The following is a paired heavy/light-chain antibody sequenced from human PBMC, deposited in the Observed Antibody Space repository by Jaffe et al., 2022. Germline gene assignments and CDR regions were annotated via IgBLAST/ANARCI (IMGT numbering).Light chain of an antibody. CDR3: MQATQWPYT. Sequence: DVVMTQSPLSLPVTLGQPASISCRSSQSLVYSDGNTYLIWFQQRPGQSPRRLIYRVSNRDSGVPDRFSGSGSGTDFTLKISRVEAEDVGVYYCMQATQWPYTFGQGTKLEIK. CDR2: RVS. CDR1: QSLVYSDGNTY. V-gene: IGKV2-30*01. J-gene: IGKJ2*01.
Heavy chain of an antibody. CDR1: GFTFNNYW. CDR2: IKEDGNEI. J-gene: IGHJ4*02. V-gene: IGHV3-7*01. Sequence: EVQLVESGGGLVQPGGSLRLSCATSGFTFNNYWMNWVRQAPGKGLEWVATIKEDGNEIYYVDSVKGRFTISRDNAKNSLFLQMNSLTAEDTAVYYCARGGGWTCDYWGQGSLVTVSS. D-gene: IGHD3-16*01. CDR3: ARGGGWTCDY.